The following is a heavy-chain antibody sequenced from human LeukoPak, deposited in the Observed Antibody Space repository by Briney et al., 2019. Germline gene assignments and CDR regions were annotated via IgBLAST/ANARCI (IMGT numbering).Heavy chain of an antibody. CDR3: ARDPPGGYDILTGYYYYYYGMDV. J-gene: IGHJ6*02. CDR2: ISSSSSYI. V-gene: IGHV3-21*01. D-gene: IGHD3-9*01. CDR1: GFTFSSYS. Sequence: GGSLRLSCAASGFTFSSYSMNWVRQAPGKGLEWVSSISSSSSYIYYADSVKGRFTISRDNAKNSLYLQMNSLRAEDTAVYYCARDPPGGYDILTGYYYYYYGMDVWGQGTTVTVSS.